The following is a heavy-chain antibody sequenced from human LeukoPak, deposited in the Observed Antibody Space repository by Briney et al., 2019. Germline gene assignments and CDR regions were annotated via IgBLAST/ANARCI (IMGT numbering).Heavy chain of an antibody. Sequence: GRSLRLSCAASGFTFSSYAMHWVRQAPGKGLEWVAFIRYDGRNKYYADSVKGRFTISRDNSKNTLCLQMNSLRAEDTAVYYCAKEIWPTVTTPGHTHFDYWGQGTLVTVSS. CDR3: AKEIWPTVTTPGHTHFDY. CDR2: IRYDGRNK. J-gene: IGHJ4*02. CDR1: GFTFSSYA. D-gene: IGHD4-17*01. V-gene: IGHV3-30*02.